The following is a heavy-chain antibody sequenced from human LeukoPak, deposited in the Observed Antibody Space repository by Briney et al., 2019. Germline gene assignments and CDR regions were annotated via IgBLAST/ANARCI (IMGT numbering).Heavy chain of an antibody. CDR3: ARQFSGWTTY. CDR2: ISPSSSAI. Sequence: PGGSLRLSCAASGLTFSNYYMNWVRQAPGKGLEWVSSISPSSSAIYYADSVKGRFTISRDNAEDSVYLQMNSLRDEDTAVYYCARQFSGWTTYWGQGTLVTVSS. V-gene: IGHV3-48*02. J-gene: IGHJ4*02. D-gene: IGHD6-19*01. CDR1: GLTFSNYY.